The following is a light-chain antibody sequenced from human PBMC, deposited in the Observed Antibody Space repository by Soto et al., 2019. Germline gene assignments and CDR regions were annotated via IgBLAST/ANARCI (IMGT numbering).Light chain of an antibody. CDR3: ETWDSNTRL. Sequence: QSVLTQSSSASASLGSSVKLTCTLSSGHSSYIIAWHQQQPGKAPRYLMKLEGSGSYNKGSGVPDRFSGSSSGADRYLTISTLQSEDEADYYCETWDSNTRLFGGGTKVTVL. CDR1: SGHSSYI. J-gene: IGLJ2*01. V-gene: IGLV4-60*03. CDR2: LEGSGSY.